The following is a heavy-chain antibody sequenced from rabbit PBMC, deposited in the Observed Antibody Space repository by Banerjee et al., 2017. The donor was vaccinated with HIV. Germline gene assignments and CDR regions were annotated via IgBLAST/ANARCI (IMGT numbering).Heavy chain of an antibody. V-gene: IGHV1S40*01. CDR2: IDVSSGST. D-gene: IGHD8-1*01. J-gene: IGHJ4*01. CDR3: ARDPAAVSIYCTDLDL. Sequence: VRQAPGKGLEWIACIDVSSGSTHYASWAKGRFTISKTSSTTVTLQMTSLTAADTATYFCARDPAAVSIYCTDLDLWGPGTLVTVS.